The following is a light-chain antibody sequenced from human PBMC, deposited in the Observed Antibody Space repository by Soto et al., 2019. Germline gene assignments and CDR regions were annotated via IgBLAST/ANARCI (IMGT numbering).Light chain of an antibody. CDR2: WAS. CDR3: QQYYDTPYT. Sequence: DIVMTQSPDSLAVSLGERATINCKSSQSVLYSSNNKNYLAWYQQKPGQPPKLLIYWASARESGVPARFSGSGSGTDFSLTISSLQAEDVAVYHCQQYYDTPYTFGQGTKLEIK. CDR1: QSVLYSSNNKNY. V-gene: IGKV4-1*01. J-gene: IGKJ2*01.